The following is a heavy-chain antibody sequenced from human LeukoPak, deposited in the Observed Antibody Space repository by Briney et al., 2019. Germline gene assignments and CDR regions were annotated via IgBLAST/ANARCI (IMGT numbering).Heavy chain of an antibody. CDR3: AELGITMIGGV. Sequence: GGSLRLSCSASGFTFSSYEMNWVRQAPGKGLEWISYITGSGDTIYYADSVKGRFTISRDNAKNSLFLQMNSLRAEDTAVYYCAELGITMIGGVWGKETTVTISS. CDR2: ITGSGDTI. J-gene: IGHJ6*04. CDR1: GFTFSSYE. V-gene: IGHV3-48*03. D-gene: IGHD3-10*02.